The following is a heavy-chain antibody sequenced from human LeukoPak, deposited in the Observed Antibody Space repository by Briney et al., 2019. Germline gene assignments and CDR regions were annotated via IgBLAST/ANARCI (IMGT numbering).Heavy chain of an antibody. CDR3: ARGAAAAGPFDY. Sequence: PSETLSLTCTVSGGSISSYYWCWIRQPPGKGLEWIGYIYYSGSTNYNPSLKSRVTISVDTSKNQFSLKLSSVTAADTAVYYCARGAAAAGPFDYWGQGTLVTVSS. CDR1: GGSISSYY. V-gene: IGHV4-59*08. CDR2: IYYSGST. D-gene: IGHD6-13*01. J-gene: IGHJ4*02.